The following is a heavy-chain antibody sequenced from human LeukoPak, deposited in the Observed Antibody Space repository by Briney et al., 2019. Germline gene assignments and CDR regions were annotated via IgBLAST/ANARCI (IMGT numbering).Heavy chain of an antibody. Sequence: SQTLSLTCALSGDSVSSTSAAWNWIRQSPSRGLEWLVRTYYRSKWYIEYAVSVKGRMTINPDTSKNQFSLQLDSVTPEDTAVYYCARGPGTTGSNNWFDAWGQGTLVTVSS. J-gene: IGHJ5*02. D-gene: IGHD1-1*01. CDR3: ARGPGTTGSNNWFDA. V-gene: IGHV6-1*01. CDR2: TYYRSKWYI. CDR1: GDSVSSTSAA.